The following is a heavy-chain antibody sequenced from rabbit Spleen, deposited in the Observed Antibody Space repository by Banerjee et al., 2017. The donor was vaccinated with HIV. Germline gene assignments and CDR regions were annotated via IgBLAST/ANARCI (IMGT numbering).Heavy chain of an antibody. D-gene: IGHD6-1*01. Sequence: QEQLVESGGGLVKPGASLTLTCKASGFSFSSGYYMSWVRQAPGKGLEWIACIYAGSTGTTYYANWAKGRFTISKTSSTTVTLQMASLTAADTATYFCAGDLGVIVYRFSLWGPGTLVTVS. V-gene: IGHV1S45*01. CDR1: GFSFSSGYY. CDR3: AGDLGVIVYRFSL. CDR2: IYAGSTGTT. J-gene: IGHJ4*01.